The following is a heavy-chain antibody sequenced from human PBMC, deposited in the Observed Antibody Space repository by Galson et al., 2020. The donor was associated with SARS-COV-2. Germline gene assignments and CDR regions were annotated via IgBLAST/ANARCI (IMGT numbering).Heavy chain of an antibody. D-gene: IGHD3-22*01. CDR1: RYSFLSYG. CDR2: ISDYDGNT. V-gene: IGHV1-18*01. Sequence: ASVPVSCQASRYSFLSYGISWVRQAPGQGLEWMGWISDYDGNTNYGQKFQARVTMPTDTSASTAYMELTRLGSDDAAVYYCARSWDSSGYYRTYYFDHWGQGTLVTVSS. J-gene: IGHJ4*02. CDR3: ARSWDSSGYYRTYYFDH.